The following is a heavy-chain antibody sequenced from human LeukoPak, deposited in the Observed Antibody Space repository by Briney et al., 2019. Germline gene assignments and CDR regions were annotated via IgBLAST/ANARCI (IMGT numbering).Heavy chain of an antibody. Sequence: PGGSLRLSCAASGXTFSSYGVHWVRQAPGKGLEWVAVISYDGSNKYYADSVKGRFTISRDNSKNTLYLQMNSLRAEDTAVYYCAKDSWVYYYGSGSYYETWGQGTLVTVSS. CDR1: GXTFSSYG. CDR3: AKDSWVYYYGSGSYYET. D-gene: IGHD3-10*01. J-gene: IGHJ5*02. CDR2: ISYDGSNK. V-gene: IGHV3-30*18.